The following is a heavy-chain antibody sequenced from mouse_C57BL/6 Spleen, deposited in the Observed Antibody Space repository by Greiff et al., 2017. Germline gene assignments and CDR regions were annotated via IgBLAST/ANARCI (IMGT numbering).Heavy chain of an antibody. CDR2: ISGGGGNT. D-gene: IGHD1-1*01. Sequence: EVKLVESGGGLVKPGGSLKLSCAASGFTFSSYTMSWVRQTPEKRLEWVATISGGGGNTYYPDSVKGRFTISRDNAKNTLYLQTSSLRSEDTALYYCARRGDYGSSFDYWGQGTTLTVSS. CDR1: GFTFSSYT. CDR3: ARRGDYGSSFDY. V-gene: IGHV5-9*01. J-gene: IGHJ2*01.